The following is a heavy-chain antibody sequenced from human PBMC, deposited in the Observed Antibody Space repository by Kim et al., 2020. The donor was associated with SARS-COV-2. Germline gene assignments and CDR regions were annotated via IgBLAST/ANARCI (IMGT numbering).Heavy chain of an antibody. CDR2: T. V-gene: IGHV1-8*01. D-gene: IGHD3-22*01. J-gene: IGHJ4*02. Sequence: TGYDQKFQGKVTMTRNTSISTAYMELSSLRSEDTAVYYCARGIDSSGYEPYWGQGTLVTVSS. CDR3: ARGIDSSGYEPY.